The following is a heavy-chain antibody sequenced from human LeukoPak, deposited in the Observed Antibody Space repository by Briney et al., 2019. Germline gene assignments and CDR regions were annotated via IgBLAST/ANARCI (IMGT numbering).Heavy chain of an antibody. V-gene: IGHV4-39*01. CDR2: VSYSGSP. J-gene: IGHJ4*02. Sequence: SETLSLTCIVSGGPIRGTSYYWGWIRQSPGKGLEWIGSVSYSGSPYYNPSLKSRVAISIDTSKNLFSLELTSVAAADTAVYYCARPLTGYSNTFVYWGQGTMVTVSS. CDR3: ARPLTGYSNTFVY. D-gene: IGHD4-11*01. CDR1: GGPIRGTSYY.